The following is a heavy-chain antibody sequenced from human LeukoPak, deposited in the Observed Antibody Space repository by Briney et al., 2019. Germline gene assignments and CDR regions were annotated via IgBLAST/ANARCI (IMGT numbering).Heavy chain of an antibody. V-gene: IGHV3-9*01. CDR1: GFTFDDYA. CDR3: AKDSFDY. CDR2: ISWNSGSI. Sequence: GGSLRPSCAASGFTFDDYAMHWVRQAPGKGLEWVSGISWNSGSIGYADSVMGRFTISRDNAKNSLYLQMNSLRAEDTALYCCAKDSFDYWGQGTLVTVSS. J-gene: IGHJ4*02.